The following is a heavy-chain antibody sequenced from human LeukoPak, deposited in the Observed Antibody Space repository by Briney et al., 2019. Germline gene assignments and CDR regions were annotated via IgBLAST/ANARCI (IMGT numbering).Heavy chain of an antibody. Sequence: SVKVSCKASGYTFTSYGISWVRQAPGQGLEWMGGIIPIFGTANYAQKFQGRVTITADESTSTAYMELSSLRSEDTAVYYCARASSSGWYEYFDYWGQGTLVTVSS. V-gene: IGHV1-69*13. CDR1: GYTFTSYG. CDR3: ARASSSGWYEYFDY. CDR2: IIPIFGTA. D-gene: IGHD6-19*01. J-gene: IGHJ4*02.